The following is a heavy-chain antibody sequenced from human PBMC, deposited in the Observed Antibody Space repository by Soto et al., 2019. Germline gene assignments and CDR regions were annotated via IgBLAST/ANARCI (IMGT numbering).Heavy chain of an antibody. V-gene: IGHV6-1*01. CDR3: AREHGVVVKYYYYYMDV. CDR1: GDSVSSNSAA. CDR2: TYYRSKWYN. D-gene: IGHD3-3*01. J-gene: IGHJ6*03. Sequence: PSQTLSLTCAISGDSVSSNSAACNWIRQSPSRGLEWLGRTYYRSKWYNDYAVSVKSRITINPDTSKNQFSLQLNSVTPEDTAVYYCAREHGVVVKYYYYYMDVWGKGTTVTVSS.